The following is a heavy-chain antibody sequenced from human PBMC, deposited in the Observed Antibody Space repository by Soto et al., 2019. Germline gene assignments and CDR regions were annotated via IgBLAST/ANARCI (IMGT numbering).Heavy chain of an antibody. CDR2: INPEDGDT. D-gene: IGHD1-1*01. CDR1: GYTLTELS. J-gene: IGHJ4*02. V-gene: IGHV1-24*01. Sequence: ASVKVSCKVSGYTLTELSIHRVRQAPGKGLEWMGWINPEDGDTNYAQKFQGRVTMTTDTSTGTAYMELRSLRSDDTAVYYCATARTGSVHAYYFDYWGQGTLVTVS. CDR3: ATARTGSVHAYYFDY.